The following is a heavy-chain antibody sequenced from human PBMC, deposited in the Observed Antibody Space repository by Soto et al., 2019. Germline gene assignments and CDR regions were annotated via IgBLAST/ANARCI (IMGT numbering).Heavy chain of an antibody. CDR3: ARARMYYYDTTGYFNFDP. V-gene: IGHV4-59*01. CDR1: GDSISNSF. CDR2: IDYTGRT. Sequence: PSETLSLTCSVSGDSISNSFWSRIRQPPGKGLQWIGDIDYTGRTNYNPSLKSRVTISVDMSKKQFSLELSSVTAADTAVYYCARARMYYYDTTGYFNFDPWGQGTRVTVSS. J-gene: IGHJ5*02. D-gene: IGHD3-22*01.